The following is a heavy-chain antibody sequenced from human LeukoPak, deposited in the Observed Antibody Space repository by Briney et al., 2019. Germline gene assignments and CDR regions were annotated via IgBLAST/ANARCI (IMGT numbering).Heavy chain of an antibody. J-gene: IGHJ4*02. Sequence: ASVKVSCKASGYTFTSQYIHWVRQAPGQGLEWMGIINPSGGSTSYAQKFQGRVTMTRDTSTSTVHMELTSLRAEDTAVYYCASTTVTTFDYWGQGTLVTVSS. CDR1: GYTFTSQY. V-gene: IGHV1-46*01. CDR3: ASTTVTTFDY. D-gene: IGHD4-17*01. CDR2: INPSGGST.